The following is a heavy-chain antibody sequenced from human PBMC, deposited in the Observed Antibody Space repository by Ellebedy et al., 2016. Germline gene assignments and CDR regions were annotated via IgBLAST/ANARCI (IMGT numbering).Heavy chain of an antibody. J-gene: IGHJ6*02. V-gene: IGHV3-21*01. D-gene: IGHD3-9*01. Sequence: GESLKISCAASGFTFSSYSMNWVRQAPGKGLEWVSSISSSSSYIYYADSVKGRFTISRDNAKNSLYLQMNSLRAEDTAVYYCASRLGPYYYYGMDVWGQGTTVTVSS. CDR1: GFTFSSYS. CDR3: ASRLGPYYYYGMDV. CDR2: ISSSSSYI.